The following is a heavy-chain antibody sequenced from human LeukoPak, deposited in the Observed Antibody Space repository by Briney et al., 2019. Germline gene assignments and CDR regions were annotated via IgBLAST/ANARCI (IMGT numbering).Heavy chain of an antibody. CDR3: ARGPYSYDSSGASDI. CDR1: GDSISSGDYY. J-gene: IGHJ3*02. D-gene: IGHD3-22*01. CDR2: ISSSGST. Sequence: PSETLSLTCTVSGDSISSGDYYWSWIRQPAGKGLEWIGRISSSGSTNYNPSLKSRVTISVGTSKNQFSLKLSSVTAADTAVYFCARGPYSYDSSGASDIWGQGTMVTVSS. V-gene: IGHV4-61*02.